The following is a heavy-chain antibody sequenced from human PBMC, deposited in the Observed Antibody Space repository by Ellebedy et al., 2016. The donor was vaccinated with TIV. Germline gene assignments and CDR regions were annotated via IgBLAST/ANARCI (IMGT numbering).Heavy chain of an antibody. CDR2: IIDSDTI. CDR3: AREMGYCSGGSCYARLYCYNGMDV. D-gene: IGHD2-15*01. V-gene: IGHV3-48*01. J-gene: IGHJ6*02. CDR1: GFTLSSYS. Sequence: GESLKIPCAASGFTLSSYSINWVRQAPGKGLEWVPYIIDSDTIYYADPARGQFNIPRDNSKNSLFLQMNSLRAEDTAVYYFAREMGYCSGGSCYARLYCYNGMDVWGQGTTVTVSS.